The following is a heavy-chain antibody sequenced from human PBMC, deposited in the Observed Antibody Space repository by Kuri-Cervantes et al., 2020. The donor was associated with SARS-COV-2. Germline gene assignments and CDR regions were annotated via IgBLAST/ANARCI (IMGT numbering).Heavy chain of an antibody. CDR3: ARTINEDYDYVWGSYRYYFDY. V-gene: IGHV4-30-4*02. CDR1: GGSISSGDYY. Sequence: SETLSLTCTVSGGSISSGDYYWSWIRQPPGKGLEWIGYIYYSGSTYYNPSLKSRVTISVDTSKNQFSLKLSSVTAADTAVYYCARTINEDYDYVWGSYRYYFDYWGQGTLVTVSS. D-gene: IGHD3-16*02. J-gene: IGHJ4*02. CDR2: IYYSGST.